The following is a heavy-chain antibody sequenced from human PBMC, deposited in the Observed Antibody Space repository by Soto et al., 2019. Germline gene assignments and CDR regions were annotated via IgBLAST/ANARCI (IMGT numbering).Heavy chain of an antibody. CDR2: ISSGSSTI. Sequence: PGGSLRLSCAASGFTFSSYSMNWVRQAPGKGLEWVSYISSGSSTIYYADSVKGRFTISRDNAKNSLYLQMDSLRAEDTAVYYCASGARITMVRGVTPSRGYMDVWGKGTTVTVSS. D-gene: IGHD3-10*01. CDR1: GFTFSSYS. J-gene: IGHJ6*03. V-gene: IGHV3-48*01. CDR3: ASGARITMVRGVTPSRGYMDV.